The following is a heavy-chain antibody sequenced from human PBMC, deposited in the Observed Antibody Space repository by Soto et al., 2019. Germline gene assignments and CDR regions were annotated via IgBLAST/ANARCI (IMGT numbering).Heavy chain of an antibody. Sequence: GASVKVSCKASRYTFSSYGINWVRQASGQGLEWMGWMNPNSGNTGYAQKFQGRVTMTRNTSISTAYMELSSLRSEDTAVYYCARVSSGWYRGAFAIWGQGTLVTVSS. J-gene: IGHJ3*02. CDR1: RYTFSSYG. V-gene: IGHV1-8*01. CDR3: ARVSSGWYRGAFAI. D-gene: IGHD6-19*01. CDR2: MNPNSGNT.